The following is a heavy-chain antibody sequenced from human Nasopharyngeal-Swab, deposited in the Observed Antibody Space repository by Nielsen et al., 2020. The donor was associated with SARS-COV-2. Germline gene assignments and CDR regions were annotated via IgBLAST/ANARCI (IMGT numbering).Heavy chain of an antibody. CDR2: IHYSGST. D-gene: IGHD6-13*01. Sequence: SETPSLTPTVSCAPINTSYWSWVRQPPGKGLEWIGYIHYSGSTNYNPSLKSRVTISKDTSKNQFSLNLNSVTAADTAVYYCATHPRGQLDPFDYWGQGSLVTVSS. J-gene: IGHJ4*02. V-gene: IGHV4-59*08. CDR1: CAPINTSY. CDR3: ATHPRGQLDPFDY.